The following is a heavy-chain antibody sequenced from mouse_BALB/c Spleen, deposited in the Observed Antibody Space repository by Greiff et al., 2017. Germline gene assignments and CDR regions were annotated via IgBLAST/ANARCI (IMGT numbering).Heavy chain of an antibody. CDR3: ARRGYDYPFAY. J-gene: IGHJ3*01. D-gene: IGHD2-4*01. CDR1: GYAFTNYL. CDR2: INPGSGGT. Sequence: LQESGAELVRPGTSVKVSCKASGYAFTNYLIEWVKQRPGQGLEWIGVINPGSGGTNYNEKFKGKATLTADKSSSTAYMQLSSLTSDDSAVYFCARRGYDYPFAYWGQGTLVTVSA. V-gene: IGHV1-54*01.